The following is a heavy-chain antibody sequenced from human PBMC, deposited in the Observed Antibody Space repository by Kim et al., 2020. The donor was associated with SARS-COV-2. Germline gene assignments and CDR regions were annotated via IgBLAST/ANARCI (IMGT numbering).Heavy chain of an antibody. Sequence: YAGSVKSRITINADTSKNEFSLQLNSVTPEDTAVYYCARSSSTWPTEYFQYWGQGSLVTVSS. J-gene: IGHJ1*01. CDR3: ARSSSTWPTEYFQY. V-gene: IGHV6-1*01. D-gene: IGHD6-13*01.